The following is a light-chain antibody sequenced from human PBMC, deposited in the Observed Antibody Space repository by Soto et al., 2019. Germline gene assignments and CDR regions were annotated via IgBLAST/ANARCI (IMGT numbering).Light chain of an antibody. CDR3: QSYDSSLSGVV. CDR1: SSDIESHT. Sequence: QSVLTQPPSASGTPGQRITISCSGSSSDIESHTVNWYQQVPGKAPKLLINTNNQRPSGVPARFSGSKSGASASLAISGLQSEDEADYYCQSYDSSLSGVVFGGGTKLTVL. CDR2: TNN. V-gene: IGLV1-44*01. J-gene: IGLJ2*01.